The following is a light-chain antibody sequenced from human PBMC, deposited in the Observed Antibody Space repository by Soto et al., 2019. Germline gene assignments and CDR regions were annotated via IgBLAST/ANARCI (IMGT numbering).Light chain of an antibody. CDR2: DAS. CDR1: QSISSN. CDR3: QQYNNWPPIT. Sequence: EIVMTHSPAILSVSPCDRATLSSSANQSISSNLAWYQQKPGQAPRLLIYDASNRATGIPARFSGSGSGTDFTLTISSLQSEDFAVYYCQQYNNWPPITFGQGTRLEIK. V-gene: IGKV3D-15*01. J-gene: IGKJ5*01.